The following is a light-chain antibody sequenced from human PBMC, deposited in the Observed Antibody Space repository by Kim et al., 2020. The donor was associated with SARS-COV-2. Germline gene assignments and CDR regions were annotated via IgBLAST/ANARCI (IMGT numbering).Light chain of an antibody. Sequence: EIVMTQSPATLSVSPGERATLSCRASQSVSINLAWYQQKPGQAPRLLMYGASTRAAGIPARFSGSGSGTEFTLTISSLQSEDIAIYYCQQYNDWVFKTFGQGTKLEI. CDR3: QQYNDWVFKT. CDR1: QSVSIN. J-gene: IGKJ2*01. CDR2: GAS. V-gene: IGKV3-15*01.